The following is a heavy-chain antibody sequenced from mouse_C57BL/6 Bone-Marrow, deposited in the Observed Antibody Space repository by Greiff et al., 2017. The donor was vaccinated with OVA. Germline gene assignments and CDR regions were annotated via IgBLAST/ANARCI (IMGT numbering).Heavy chain of an antibody. J-gene: IGHJ2*01. Sequence: VQLQQPGAELVRPGSSVKLSCKASGYTFTSYWMDWVKQRPGQGLEWIGNIYPSDSETHYTQKFKDKATLTVDKSSSTAYMQLISLTSEASAVYYCARYGYVSYVDYWGQGTTLTVSS. CDR2: IYPSDSET. CDR3: ARYGYVSYVDY. V-gene: IGHV1-61*01. D-gene: IGHD1-2*01. CDR1: GYTFTSYW.